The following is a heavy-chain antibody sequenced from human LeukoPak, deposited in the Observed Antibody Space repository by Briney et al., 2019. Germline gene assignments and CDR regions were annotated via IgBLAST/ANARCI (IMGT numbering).Heavy chain of an antibody. CDR2: IYSGGST. J-gene: IGHJ4*02. Sequence: GGSLRLSCAASGFTVSSNYMSWVRQAPGKGLEWVSVIYSGGSTYYADSVKGRFTISKDNAKNTVYLQMNNLRAEDTAVYYCVSFYETYWGRGTLVTVSS. CDR1: GFTVSSNY. CDR3: VSFYETY. D-gene: IGHD2/OR15-2a*01. V-gene: IGHV3-53*01.